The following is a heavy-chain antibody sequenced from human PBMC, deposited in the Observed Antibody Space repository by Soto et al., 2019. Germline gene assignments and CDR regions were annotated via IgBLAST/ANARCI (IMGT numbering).Heavy chain of an antibody. V-gene: IGHV4-34*01. Sequence: QVQLQQWGAGLLKPSETLSLTCGVFGGSFTYYNWNWIRQSPGEGPGWIGEIHHSGNTNHNPSLKRRVTTSLHRTKGQLSLQTSSVTAADTAVYDCASNADFKSNYWGKGILVDVSS. J-gene: IGHJ4*02. CDR2: IHHSGNT. CDR3: ASNADFKSNY. CDR1: GGSFTYYN.